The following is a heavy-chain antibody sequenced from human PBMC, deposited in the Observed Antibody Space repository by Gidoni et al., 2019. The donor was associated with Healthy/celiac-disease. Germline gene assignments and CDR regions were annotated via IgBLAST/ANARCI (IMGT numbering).Heavy chain of an antibody. Sequence: QMQLVQSGPEVKKPGTSVKVSCKASGFTFTSSAVQWVRQARGQRLEWIGWIVVGSGNTNYAQKFQERVTITRDMSTSTAYMELSSLRSEDTAVYYCAADVVVAATLGDYWSQGTLVTVSS. CDR3: AADVVVAATLGDY. CDR2: IVVGSGNT. CDR1: GFTFTSSA. D-gene: IGHD2-15*01. V-gene: IGHV1-58*01. J-gene: IGHJ4*02.